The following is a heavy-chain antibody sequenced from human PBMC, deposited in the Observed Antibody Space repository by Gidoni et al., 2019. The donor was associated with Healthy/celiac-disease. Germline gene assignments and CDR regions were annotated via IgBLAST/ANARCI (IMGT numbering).Heavy chain of an antibody. Sequence: DGLEWIGSIYYRGSTHYNPSLKSRGTISVDTSKNQFSLKLSSVTAADTAVYYCARDYDTSGYYYDFWGQGNLVTVSS. D-gene: IGHD3-22*01. J-gene: IGHJ4*02. V-gene: IGHV4-39*01. CDR3: ARDYDTSGYYYDF. CDR2: IYYRGST.